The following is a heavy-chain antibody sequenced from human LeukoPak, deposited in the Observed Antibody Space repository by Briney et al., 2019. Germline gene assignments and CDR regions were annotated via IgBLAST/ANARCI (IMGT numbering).Heavy chain of an antibody. J-gene: IGHJ5*02. V-gene: IGHV7-4-1*01. CDR3: ERKYCSGYSCYTMFDR. Sequence: ASVKVSCKASGYIFTSYAMHWVRPAAGQGLEWMGWINTNTGKPAYAQGFTGRVNFSFDTYVRTAYLKVCSLKVEDTAVYYCERKYCSGYSCYTMFDRWGQGTLVTVAS. D-gene: IGHD2-15*01. CDR1: GYIFTSYA. CDR2: INTNTGKP.